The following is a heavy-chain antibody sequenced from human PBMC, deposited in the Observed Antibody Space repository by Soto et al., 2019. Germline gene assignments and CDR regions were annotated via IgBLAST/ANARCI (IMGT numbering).Heavy chain of an antibody. J-gene: IGHJ6*02. CDR2: ISYDGGNK. Sequence: QVHLVESGGGVVQPGRSLRLSCAASGFTFSSYTMHWVRQAPGKGLEWVAVISYDGGNKYYADSVKGRFTFSRDNSKNTLYLQMYSLRTEDTAVYYCARDGIAAVEDYYYYGMDVWGQGTTVTVSS. CDR1: GFTFSSYT. D-gene: IGHD6-13*01. CDR3: ARDGIAAVEDYYYYGMDV. V-gene: IGHV3-30-3*01.